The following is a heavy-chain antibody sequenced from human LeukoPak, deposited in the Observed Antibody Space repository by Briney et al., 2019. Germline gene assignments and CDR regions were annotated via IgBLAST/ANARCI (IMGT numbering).Heavy chain of an antibody. Sequence: GGSLRLSCAASGFTFSNYWMHWVRHTPGKGLVWVSRLDTDGSDTSYADSVKGRFTISRDNAKNTLYLQMNNLRAEDTAMYYCARDRYPAAREFDYWGQGTLVTVSS. CDR1: GFTFSNYW. CDR3: ARDRYPAAREFDY. CDR2: LDTDGSDT. J-gene: IGHJ4*02. D-gene: IGHD2-2*01. V-gene: IGHV3-74*01.